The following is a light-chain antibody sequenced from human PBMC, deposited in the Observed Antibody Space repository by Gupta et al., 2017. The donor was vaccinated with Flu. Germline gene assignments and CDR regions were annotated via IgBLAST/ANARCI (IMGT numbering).Light chain of an antibody. CDR3: QQSYSYPRT. V-gene: IGKV1-39*01. CDR1: QSISID. Sequence: DIQIAQSTVRAASVGDRVTITCRASQSISIDLDWYQQKPGKAPKLLIYAASSLESGVPSRFSGSGSGTDFTLTITRLQPEDFATYYCQQSYSYPRTFGQGTKVEIK. CDR2: AAS. J-gene: IGKJ1*01.